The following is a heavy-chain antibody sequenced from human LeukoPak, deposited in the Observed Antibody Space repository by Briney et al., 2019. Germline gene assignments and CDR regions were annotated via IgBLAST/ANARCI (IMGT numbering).Heavy chain of an antibody. CDR2: ISGSGGST. CDR3: AKRGAAAGYYFDY. CDR1: GFTFSSYA. D-gene: IGHD6-13*01. V-gene: IGHV3-23*01. J-gene: IGHJ4*02. Sequence: GGSLRLSCAASGFTFSSYAMSWVRQAPGKGLEWASAISGSGGSTYYADSVKGRFTISRDNSKNTLYLQMNSLRAEDTAVYYCAKRGAAAGYYFDYWGQGTLVTVSS.